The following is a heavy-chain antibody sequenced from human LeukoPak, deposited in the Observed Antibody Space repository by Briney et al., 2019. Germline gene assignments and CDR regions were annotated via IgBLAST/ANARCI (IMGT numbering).Heavy chain of an antibody. CDR1: GFTFSSYA. CDR3: AQHNSGIGFDP. Sequence: GGSLRLSCAASGFTFSSYAMSWVRQAPGKGLEWVSASGSGGGTYYADSVTGRFTISRDNSKNTLYLQMNSLRAEDTAVYYCAQHNSGIGFDPWGQGTLVTVSS. J-gene: IGHJ5*02. V-gene: IGHV3-23*01. D-gene: IGHD6-19*01. CDR2: SGSGGGT.